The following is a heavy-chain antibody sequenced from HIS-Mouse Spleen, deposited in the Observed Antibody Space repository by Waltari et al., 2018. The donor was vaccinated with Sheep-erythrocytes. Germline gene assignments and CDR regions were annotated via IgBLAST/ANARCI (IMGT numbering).Heavy chain of an antibody. CDR2: INQSGST. CDR1: GGSFSGYY. CDR3: ALSVDLAGAFDI. D-gene: IGHD6-19*01. J-gene: IGHJ3*02. Sequence: QVQLQQWGAGLLKPSETLSLTCAVYGGSFSGYYWSWIRQPPGKGLEWIGEINQSGSTNTHPSLKSRVTISVDTSKNQFSLKLSSVTAADTAVYYCALSVDLAGAFDIWGQGTMVTVSS. V-gene: IGHV4-34*01.